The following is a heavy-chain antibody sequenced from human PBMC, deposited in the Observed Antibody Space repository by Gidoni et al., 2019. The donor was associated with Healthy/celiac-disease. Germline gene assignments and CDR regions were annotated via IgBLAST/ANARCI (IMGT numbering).Heavy chain of an antibody. Sequence: EVQLVESGGGLVQPGRSLRLSCAASGFTFDDYAMHWVRQAPGKGLEWVSGISWNSGIIGYADSVKGRFTISRDNAKNSLYLQMTSLRAEDTALYYCAKGVGDGYILLRWVLDYWGQGTLVTVSS. CDR1: GFTFDDYA. J-gene: IGHJ4*02. D-gene: IGHD4-17*01. CDR3: AKGVGDGYILLRWVLDY. CDR2: ISWNSGII. V-gene: IGHV3-9*01.